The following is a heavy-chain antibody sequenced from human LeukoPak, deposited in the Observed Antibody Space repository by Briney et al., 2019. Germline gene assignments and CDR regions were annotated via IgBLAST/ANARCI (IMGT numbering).Heavy chain of an antibody. CDR1: GFTFSSYS. D-gene: IGHD4-17*01. CDR2: ISSGSSYI. Sequence: PGGSLRLSCAASGFTFSSYSMNWVRQAPGKGLEWVSSISSGSSYIYYADSVKGRFTISRDNAKNSLYLQMNSLRAEDTAVYYCARIPQSQYDYGDYLFDYWGQGTLVTVSS. V-gene: IGHV3-21*01. CDR3: ARIPQSQYDYGDYLFDY. J-gene: IGHJ4*02.